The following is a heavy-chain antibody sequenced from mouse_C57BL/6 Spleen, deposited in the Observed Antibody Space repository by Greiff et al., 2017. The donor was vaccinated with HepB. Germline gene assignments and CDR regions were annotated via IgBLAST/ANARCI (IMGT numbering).Heavy chain of an antibody. Sequence: EVKVEESGGGLVKPGGSLKLSCAASGFTFSDYGMHWVRQAPEKGLEWVAYISSGSSTIYYADTVKGRFTISRDNAKNTLFLQMTSLRSEDTAMYYCARRDYEAMDYWGQGTSVTVSS. CDR2: ISSGSSTI. CDR1: GFTFSDYG. J-gene: IGHJ4*01. CDR3: ARRDYEAMDY. V-gene: IGHV5-17*01. D-gene: IGHD1-1*01.